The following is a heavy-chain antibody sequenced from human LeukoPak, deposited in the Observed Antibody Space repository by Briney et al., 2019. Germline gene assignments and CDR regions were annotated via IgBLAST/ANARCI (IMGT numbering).Heavy chain of an antibody. CDR2: ISPSGGST. V-gene: IGHV1-46*01. CDR3: ARDNSVRDEAWWFNP. CDR1: GYTFTGYW. Sequence: VASVKLSCKAFGYTFTGYWMHWVRQAPGRGPEWMGVISPSGGSTIYAQKFKGRVTLTRDMSTSTDYLELSSLRSEDTAVYYCARDNSVRDEAWWFNPWGQGTLVTVSS. D-gene: IGHD5-24*01. J-gene: IGHJ5*02.